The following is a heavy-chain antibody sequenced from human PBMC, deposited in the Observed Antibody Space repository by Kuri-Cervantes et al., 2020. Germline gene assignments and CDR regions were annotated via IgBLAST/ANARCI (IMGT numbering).Heavy chain of an antibody. J-gene: IGHJ3*02. CDR2: IYYSGST. Sequence: SETLSLTCTVSGGSISSGDYYWSWIRQPPGKGLEWIGYIYYSGSTYYNPSLKSRVTISVDTSKNQFSLKLSSVTAADTAVYYCARAPGSRGVVPAAFDIWGQGTMVTV. D-gene: IGHD2-2*01. V-gene: IGHV4-30-4*01. CDR1: GGSISSGDYY. CDR3: ARAPGSRGVVPAAFDI.